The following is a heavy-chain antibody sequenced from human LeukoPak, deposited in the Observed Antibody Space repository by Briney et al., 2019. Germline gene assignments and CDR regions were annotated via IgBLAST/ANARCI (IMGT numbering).Heavy chain of an antibody. CDR1: GGTFSSYA. V-gene: IGHV1-69*05. J-gene: IGHJ3*02. D-gene: IGHD1-26*01. CDR2: IIPIFGTA. CDR3: ARDLGGSYLDAFDI. Sequence: GASVKVSCKASGGTFSSYAISWVRQAPGQGLEWMGGIIPIFGTANYAQKFQGRVTITTDESTSTAYMELSSLRSEDTAVYYCARDLGGSYLDAFDIWGQGTMVTVSS.